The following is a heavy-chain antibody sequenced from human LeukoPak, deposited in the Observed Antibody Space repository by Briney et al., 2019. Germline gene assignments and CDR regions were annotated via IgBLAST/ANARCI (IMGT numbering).Heavy chain of an antibody. J-gene: IGHJ4*02. Sequence: ASVKVSCKVSGYTLTQLSTHWVRQAPGKGLEWMGGFDPEDGETIYAQKFQGRVTMTEDTSTDTAYMELSSLRSEDTAVYYCATSAYYYDSSGIGDYWGQGTLVTVSS. V-gene: IGHV1-24*01. D-gene: IGHD3-22*01. CDR3: ATSAYYYDSSGIGDY. CDR2: FDPEDGET. CDR1: GYTLTQLS.